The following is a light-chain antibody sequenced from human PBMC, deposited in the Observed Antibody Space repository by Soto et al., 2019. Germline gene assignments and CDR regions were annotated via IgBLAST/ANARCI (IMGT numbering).Light chain of an antibody. V-gene: IGKV3D-15*01. Sequence: EIVMTQSPATLSVSPGERATLSCRASQSVSSNLAWYQQKPGQAPRLLIYGASTRATGIPDRFSGSGSGTDFTLTISRLEPEDFAVYYCRQRSNWPPGFGQGTRLEI. J-gene: IGKJ5*01. CDR1: QSVSSN. CDR3: RQRSNWPPG. CDR2: GAS.